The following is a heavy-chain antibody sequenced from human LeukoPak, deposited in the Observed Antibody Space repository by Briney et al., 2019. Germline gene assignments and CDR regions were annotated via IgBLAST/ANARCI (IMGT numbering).Heavy chain of an antibody. CDR2: IYYSGST. D-gene: IGHD3-22*01. CDR1: GGSISSYY. V-gene: IGHV4-59*01. Sequence: SETLSLTCTVSGGSISSYYWSWIRQPPGKGLEWIGYIYYSGSTNYNPSLKSRVTISVDTSKNQFSLKLSYVTAADTAVYYCARDRHYYDSSGYDWNWFDPWGQGTLVTVSS. J-gene: IGHJ5*02. CDR3: ARDRHYYDSSGYDWNWFDP.